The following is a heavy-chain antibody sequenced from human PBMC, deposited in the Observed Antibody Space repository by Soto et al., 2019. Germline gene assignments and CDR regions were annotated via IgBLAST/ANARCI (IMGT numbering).Heavy chain of an antibody. D-gene: IGHD3-10*01. V-gene: IGHV1-18*01. J-gene: IGHJ4*02. Sequence: QVQLVQSGAEVKKPGASVKVSCKASGYTFTSYGISWVRQAPGQGLEWMGWINVYNGNTNYAQKLRGRVTMTTDTSTSTAYLDLRSLRSDDTAVYFCARDTSRGEYAYWGQGTLVTVSS. CDR3: ARDTSRGEYAY. CDR2: INVYNGNT. CDR1: GYTFTSYG.